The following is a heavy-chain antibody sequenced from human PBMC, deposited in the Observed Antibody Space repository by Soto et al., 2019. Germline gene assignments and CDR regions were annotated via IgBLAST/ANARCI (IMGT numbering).Heavy chain of an antibody. CDR1: GGTFSSYA. CDR2: IIPIFGTA. Sequence: SVKVSCKASGGTFSSYAISWVRQAPGQGLEWMGGIIPIFGTANYAQKFQGRVAITADESTSTAYMELSSLRSEDTAVYYCARTSAPIYYYYGMDVWGQGTTVTVSS. CDR3: ARTSAPIYYYYGMDV. V-gene: IGHV1-69*13. J-gene: IGHJ6*02.